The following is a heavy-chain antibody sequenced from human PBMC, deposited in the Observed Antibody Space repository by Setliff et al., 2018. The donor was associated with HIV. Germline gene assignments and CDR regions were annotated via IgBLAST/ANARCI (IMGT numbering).Heavy chain of an antibody. CDR3: ARLGYNYDSSGHGL. D-gene: IGHD3-22*01. CDR2: IYTSGST. CDR1: GGSISSYY. J-gene: IGHJ4*02. V-gene: IGHV4-4*07. Sequence: SETLSLTCLVSGGSISSYYWSWIRQSAGKGLEWIGRIYTSGSTNDNPSLKSRITISVDTSNNQFSLRLSSVTAADTAVYYCARLGYNYDSSGHGLWGQGTLVTVSS.